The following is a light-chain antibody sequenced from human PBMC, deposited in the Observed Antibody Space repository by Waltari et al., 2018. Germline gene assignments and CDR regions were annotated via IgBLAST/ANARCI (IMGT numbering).Light chain of an antibody. V-gene: IGLV4-69*01. CDR1: SGHSSNI. Sequence: QLVLTQSPPASASLGASVKLTCTLDSGHSSNIVAWLQQQPEEGPRYLMKINSDGSHSKGDEIPDRFSGSSSGAERYLTISSVQSEDEADYYCQTGGHGTWVFGGGTKLTVL. J-gene: IGLJ3*02. CDR2: INSDGSH. CDR3: QTGGHGTWV.